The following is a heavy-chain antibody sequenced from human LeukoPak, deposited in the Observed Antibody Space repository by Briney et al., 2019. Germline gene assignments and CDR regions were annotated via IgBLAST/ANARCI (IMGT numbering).Heavy chain of an antibody. CDR2: ISGSGGRT. J-gene: IGHJ4*02. Sequence: SGGSLRLSCAASGFTFSSYGMSWVRQAPGKGLEWVSAISGSGGRTDYADSVKGRFTISRDNSKNTLYLQMNSLRAEDTALYYCAKDADDYGDFYYYFDYWGQGTLVTVSS. CDR3: AKDADDYGDFYYYFDY. CDR1: GFTFSSYG. V-gene: IGHV3-23*01. D-gene: IGHD4-17*01.